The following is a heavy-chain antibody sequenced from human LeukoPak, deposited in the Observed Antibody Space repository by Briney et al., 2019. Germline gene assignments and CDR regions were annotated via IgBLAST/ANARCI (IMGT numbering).Heavy chain of an antibody. CDR1: GYSFTSYW. CDR3: ARSRSCCSTSCYYYYGMDV. Sequence: GESLKISCKGSGYSFTSYWIGWVRQMPGKDLEWMGIIYPGDSDTRYSPSFQGQVTISADKSISTAYLQWSSLKASDTAMYYCARSRSCCSTSCYYYYGMDVWGQGTTVTVSS. V-gene: IGHV5-51*01. D-gene: IGHD2-2*01. CDR2: IYPGDSDT. J-gene: IGHJ6*02.